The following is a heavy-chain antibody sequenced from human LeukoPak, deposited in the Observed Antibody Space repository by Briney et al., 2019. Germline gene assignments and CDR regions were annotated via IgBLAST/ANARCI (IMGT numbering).Heavy chain of an antibody. V-gene: IGHV3-53*01. CDR1: GFTVSSNY. CDR3: ARVSRGPHPYYYDSSGYMDY. J-gene: IGHJ4*02. Sequence: GGSLRLSCAASGFTVSSNYMSRVRQAPGKGLEWGSVIYSGGSTYYADSVKGRFTISRDNSKNTLYLQMNSLRAEDTAVYYCARVSRGPHPYYYDSSGYMDYWGQGTLVTVSS. CDR2: IYSGGST. D-gene: IGHD3-22*01.